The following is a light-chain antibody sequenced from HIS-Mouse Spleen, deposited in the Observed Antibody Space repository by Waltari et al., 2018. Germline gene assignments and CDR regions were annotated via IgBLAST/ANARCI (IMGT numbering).Light chain of an antibody. J-gene: IGLJ2*01. Sequence: SYELTQPPSVSVSPGQTARITCSGDALPQKYAYWYQQKSGQAPVLVIYEDSKRPSGIPCRFSGSSSGTMATLTISGAQVEDEADYYCYSTDSSGNHRVFGGGTKLTVL. V-gene: IGLV3-10*01. CDR1: ALPQKY. CDR2: EDS. CDR3: YSTDSSGNHRV.